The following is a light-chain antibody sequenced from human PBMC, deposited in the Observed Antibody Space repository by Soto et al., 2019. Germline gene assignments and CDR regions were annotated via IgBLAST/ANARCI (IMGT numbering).Light chain of an antibody. Sequence: IVLTQSPGTLSLSPWDTATLSCRASQTVSRNLAWYQQRPGQAPRLLIYDISNRAAGVPARFSGSGSETEFTLTIRSLQSEDFAVYFCQQYNNWPSFGQGTRLEIK. V-gene: IGKV3-15*01. CDR1: QTVSRN. J-gene: IGKJ5*01. CDR3: QQYNNWPS. CDR2: DIS.